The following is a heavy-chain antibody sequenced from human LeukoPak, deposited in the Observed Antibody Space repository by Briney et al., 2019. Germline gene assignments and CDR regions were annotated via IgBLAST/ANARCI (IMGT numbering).Heavy chain of an antibody. Sequence: PSETLSLTCTVSGGSISSSSYYWGWIRQPPGKGLEWIGSMYYSGSTYYNPSLKSRVTISVDTSKNQFSLKLSSVTAADTAVYYCAGLLSDYWGQGTLVTVSS. J-gene: IGHJ4*02. CDR2: MYYSGST. D-gene: IGHD2/OR15-2a*01. V-gene: IGHV4-39*01. CDR3: AGLLSDY. CDR1: GGSISSSSYY.